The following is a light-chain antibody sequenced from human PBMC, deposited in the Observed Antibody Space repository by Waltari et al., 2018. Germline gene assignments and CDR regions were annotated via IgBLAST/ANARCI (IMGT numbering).Light chain of an antibody. CDR2: CAS. Sequence: SCRASQSLTKRYLAWYQQKPGQAPRLVIYCASSRAAGIPDRFSGSGSGTDFTLTISRLEPEDFAVYYCQQYGSTIMYTFGQGTKLEIK. J-gene: IGKJ2*01. CDR1: QSLTKRY. V-gene: IGKV3-20*01. CDR3: QQYGSTIMYT.